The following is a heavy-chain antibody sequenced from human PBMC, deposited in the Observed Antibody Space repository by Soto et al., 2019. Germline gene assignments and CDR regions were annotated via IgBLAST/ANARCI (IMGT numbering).Heavy chain of an antibody. CDR3: ARHWPVRYYYYGMDV. Sequence: SETLSLTCTVSGGSISSSSYFWGWIRQPPGKGLEWIGSIYYSGSTYYNPSLKSRVTISVDTSKNQFSLKLSSVTAADTAVYYCARHWPVRYYYYGMDVWGQGTTVTVSS. J-gene: IGHJ6*02. CDR2: IYYSGST. CDR1: GGSISSSSYF. V-gene: IGHV4-39*01.